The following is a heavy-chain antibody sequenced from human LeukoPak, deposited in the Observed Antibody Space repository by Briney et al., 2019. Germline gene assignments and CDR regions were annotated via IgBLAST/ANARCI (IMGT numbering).Heavy chain of an antibody. CDR2: LYYSGST. V-gene: IGHV4-59*01. Sequence: PSETLSLTCTVSGGSISSYYWSWIRQPPGKGLEWFGYLYYSGSTDYNPSLKSRVTISVDTSRNQFSLKLSSVTAADTAVYYCARSREWELRLYYYYMDVWGKGTTVTVSS. CDR1: GGSISSYY. CDR3: ARSREWELRLYYYYMDV. J-gene: IGHJ6*03. D-gene: IGHD1-26*01.